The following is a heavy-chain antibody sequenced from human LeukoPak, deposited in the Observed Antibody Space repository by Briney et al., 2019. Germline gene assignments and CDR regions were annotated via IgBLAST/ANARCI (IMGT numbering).Heavy chain of an antibody. CDR2: IYHSGST. J-gene: IGHJ4*02. Sequence: SETLSLTCAVSGGSISSGGYSWSWIRQPPGKGLEWIGYIYHSGSTYYNPSLKSRVTISVDRSKNQFSLKLSFVTAADTAVYYCARAAYDSSGYYYNYWGQGTLVTVSS. D-gene: IGHD3-22*01. CDR1: GGSISSGGYS. V-gene: IGHV4-30-2*01. CDR3: ARAAYDSSGYYYNY.